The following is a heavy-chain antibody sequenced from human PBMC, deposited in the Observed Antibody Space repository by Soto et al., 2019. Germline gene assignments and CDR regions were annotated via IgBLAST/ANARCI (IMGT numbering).Heavy chain of an antibody. D-gene: IGHD2-15*01. J-gene: IGHJ3*02. V-gene: IGHV4-39*01. CDR2: IYYSGST. CDR3: ASLNIVVVVAAKVDAFDI. Sequence: SETLSLTCTVSGGSISSSSYYWGWIRQPPGKGLEWIGSIYYSGSTYYNPSLKSRVTISVDTSKNQFSLKLSSVTAADTAVYYCASLNIVVVVAAKVDAFDIWGQGTMVTVSS. CDR1: GGSISSSSYY.